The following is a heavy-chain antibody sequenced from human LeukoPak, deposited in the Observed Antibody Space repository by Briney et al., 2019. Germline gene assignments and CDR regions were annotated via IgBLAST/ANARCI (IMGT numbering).Heavy chain of an antibody. D-gene: IGHD3-10*01. V-gene: IGHV3-30*02. Sequence: GGSLRLSCAASGFTFSSYGMHWVRQAPGKGLEWVAFIRYDGSNKYYADSVKGRFTISRDNSKNTLYLQMNSLRAEDTAVYYCAKGVVTMVRGVIIRELLIDYWGQGTLVTVSS. CDR1: GFTFSSYG. CDR3: AKGVVTMVRGVIIRELLIDY. J-gene: IGHJ4*02. CDR2: IRYDGSNK.